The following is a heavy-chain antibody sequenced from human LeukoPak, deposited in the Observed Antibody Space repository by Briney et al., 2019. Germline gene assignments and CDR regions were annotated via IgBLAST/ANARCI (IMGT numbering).Heavy chain of an antibody. Sequence: GGSLRLSCAASGFTFSEYYMSWIRQAPGKGLEWVSYISSSGSTIYYADTVKGRFTISRDNAKNSLYLQMNSLRDEDTAVYYCAGGYCSSTSCYGPYYYYGKDVWGQGTTVTV. CDR2: ISSSGSTI. CDR1: GFTFSEYY. V-gene: IGHV3-11*01. CDR3: AGGYCSSTSCYGPYYYYGKDV. D-gene: IGHD2-2*01. J-gene: IGHJ6*02.